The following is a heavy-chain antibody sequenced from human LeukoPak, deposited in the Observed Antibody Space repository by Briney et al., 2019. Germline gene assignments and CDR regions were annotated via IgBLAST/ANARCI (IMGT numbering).Heavy chain of an antibody. CDR1: PGSMDSGLYY. CDR3: AGETKDIYSPSWGLYDTYYYIDA. CDR2: ISNSGGT. Sequence: PSETLSLTCAVSPGSMDSGLYYWTWIRQPAGKGLEWIGRISNSGGTAYNPSLRSRVTITLDTSNNHLSLKVTSVTAADTAVYYCAGETKDIYSPSWGLYDTYYYIDAWGKGTTVTVSS. V-gene: IGHV4-61*02. J-gene: IGHJ6*03. D-gene: IGHD5/OR15-5a*01.